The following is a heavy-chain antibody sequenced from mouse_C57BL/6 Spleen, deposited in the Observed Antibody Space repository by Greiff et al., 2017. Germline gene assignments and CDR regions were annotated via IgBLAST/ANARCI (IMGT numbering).Heavy chain of an antibody. CDR1: GYSITSGYY. Sequence: VQLKESGPGLVKPSQSLSLTCSVTGYSITSGYYWNWIRQFPGNKLEWMGYISYDGSNNYNPSLKNRISITRDTSKNQFFLKLNSVTTEDTATYYCARGRSSYDYWGQGTTLTVSS. CDR2: ISYDGSN. J-gene: IGHJ2*01. V-gene: IGHV3-6*01. D-gene: IGHD1-1*01. CDR3: ARGRSSYDY.